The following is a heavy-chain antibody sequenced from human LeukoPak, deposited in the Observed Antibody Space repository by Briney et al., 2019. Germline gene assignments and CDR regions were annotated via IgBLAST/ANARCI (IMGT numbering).Heavy chain of an antibody. CDR1: GYTFTSFG. D-gene: IGHD2-21*02. Sequence: ASVKVSCKASGYTFTSFGIGWVRQAPGQGLEWMGIINPSGGSTSYAQKFQGRVTMTRDTSTSTVYMELSSLRSEDTAVYYCARDDCGGDCYSPVYGMDVWGQGTTVTVSS. V-gene: IGHV1-46*01. CDR2: INPSGGST. CDR3: ARDDCGGDCYSPVYGMDV. J-gene: IGHJ6*02.